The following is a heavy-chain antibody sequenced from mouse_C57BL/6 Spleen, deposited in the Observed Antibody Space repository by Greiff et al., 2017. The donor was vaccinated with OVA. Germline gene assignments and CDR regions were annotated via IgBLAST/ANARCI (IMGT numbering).Heavy chain of an antibody. CDR2: IYPSDSET. D-gene: IGHD3-1*01. CDR1: GYTFTSYW. J-gene: IGHJ4*01. CDR3: ARSGDYHAMDY. Sequence: QVQLKQPGAELVRPGSSVKLSCKASGYTFTSYWMDWVKQRPGQGLEWIGNIYPSDSETHYNQKFKDKATLTVDKSSSTAYMQLSSLTSEDSAVYYCARSGDYHAMDYWGQGTSVTVSS. V-gene: IGHV1-61*01.